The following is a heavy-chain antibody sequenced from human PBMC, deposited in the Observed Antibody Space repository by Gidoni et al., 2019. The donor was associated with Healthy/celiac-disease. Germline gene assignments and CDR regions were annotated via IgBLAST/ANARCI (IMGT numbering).Heavy chain of an antibody. D-gene: IGHD6-13*01. CDR1: GFSLRTHGLC. CDR3: ARIRIAAAGTGGSYYYYGMDV. CDR2: GDWDDDK. J-gene: IGHJ6*02. V-gene: IGHV2-70*01. Sequence: QVTLRESGTALVKPPQTLTLTCTFSGFSLRTHGLCWSWIRHPPGKYLEWLSLGDWDDDKSYSTSLKTRLTISKDTSKHQVVLTMTNMDPVDTATYYCARIRIAAAGTGGSYYYYGMDVWGQGTTVTVSS.